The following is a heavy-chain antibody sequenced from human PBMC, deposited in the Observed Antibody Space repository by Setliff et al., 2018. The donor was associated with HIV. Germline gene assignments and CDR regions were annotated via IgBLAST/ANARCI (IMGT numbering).Heavy chain of an antibody. CDR3: WFGEPVGPFDI. Sequence: ASVKVSCKVSGYTLTKLSIHWVRQAPGKGLEWMGGFDPEKGETVYAQKLQGRVTMTDDTSTDTAYMELSSLRSEDTAVYFCWFGEPVGPFDIWGQGTRVTRLL. CDR2: FDPEKGET. D-gene: IGHD3-10*01. CDR1: GYTLTKLS. J-gene: IGHJ3*02. V-gene: IGHV1-24*01.